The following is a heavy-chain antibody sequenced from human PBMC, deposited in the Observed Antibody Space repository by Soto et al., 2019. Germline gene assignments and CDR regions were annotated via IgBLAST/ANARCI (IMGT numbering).Heavy chain of an antibody. CDR2: INHSGST. J-gene: IGHJ6*02. Sequence: SETLSLTCAVYGGSFSGYYWRWIRQPPGKGLEWIGEINHSGSTNYNPSLKSRVTISVDTSKNQFSLKLSSVTAAYTAVYYCARGVHSGSYYYYYGMDVWGQVTTVT. CDR1: GGSFSGYY. V-gene: IGHV4-34*01. D-gene: IGHD1-26*01. CDR3: ARGVHSGSYYYYYGMDV.